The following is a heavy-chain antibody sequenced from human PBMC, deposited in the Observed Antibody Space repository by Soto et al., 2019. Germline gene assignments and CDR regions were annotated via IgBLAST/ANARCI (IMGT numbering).Heavy chain of an antibody. CDR3: ARDRLPYYDSSGYYEDFDY. J-gene: IGHJ4*02. CDR1: GGTFSSYA. D-gene: IGHD3-22*01. V-gene: IGHV1-69*06. Sequence: GASVKVSCKASGGTFSSYAISWVRQAPGQGLEWMGGIIPIFGTANYAQKFQGRVTMTADKSTSTAYMELSSLRSEDTAVYYCARDRLPYYDSSGYYEDFDYWGQGTLVTVSS. CDR2: IIPIFGTA.